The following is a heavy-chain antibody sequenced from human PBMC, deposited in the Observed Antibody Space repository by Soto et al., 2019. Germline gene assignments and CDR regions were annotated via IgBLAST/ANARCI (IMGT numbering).Heavy chain of an antibody. CDR2: ISAYIVNT. CDR1: GGTFSNYP. V-gene: IGHV1-18*01. J-gene: IGHJ5*02. CDR3: ARVVGALGHWFDP. Sequence: GASVKVSCKASGGTFSNYPISWVRQAPGQGLEWMGRISAYIVNTNYAQKLHGRVTMTTDTSTSTAYMELRSLRSDDTAVYYCARVVGALGHWFDPWGQGTLVTVS. D-gene: IGHD1-26*01.